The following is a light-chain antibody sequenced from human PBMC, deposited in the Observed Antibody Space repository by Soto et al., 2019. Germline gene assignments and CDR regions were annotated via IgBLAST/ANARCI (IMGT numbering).Light chain of an antibody. CDR3: AAWVDSLNGVV. CDR1: SSNIGTNT. Sequence: QAVVTQPPSASETPGQRVTISCSGSSSNIGTNTVNWYQHLPGTAPKVLIYSDNQRSSGVPDRISGSKSGTSASLAISGLQSEDEGDYYCAAWVDSLNGVVFGGGTKLTVL. CDR2: SDN. J-gene: IGLJ3*02. V-gene: IGLV1-44*01.